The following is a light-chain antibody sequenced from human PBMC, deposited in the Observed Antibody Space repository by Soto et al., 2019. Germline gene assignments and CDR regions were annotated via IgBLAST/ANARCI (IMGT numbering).Light chain of an antibody. Sequence: QSVLTQPASVSGSPGQSITISCTGTSSDVGGYNYVSWYQQNPGKAPKLMIYEVSNRPSGVSNRFSGSKSGNTASLTISGLQADDEADYYCSSYTSSSTYVFGTGTQLTVL. V-gene: IGLV2-14*01. CDR2: EVS. J-gene: IGLJ1*01. CDR1: SSDVGGYNY. CDR3: SSYTSSSTYV.